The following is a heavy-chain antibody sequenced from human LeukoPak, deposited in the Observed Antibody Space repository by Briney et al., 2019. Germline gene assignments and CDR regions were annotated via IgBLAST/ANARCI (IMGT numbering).Heavy chain of an antibody. V-gene: IGHV3-23*01. Sequence: GGSLRLSCAASGFTFSTYAMSWVRHSPGQGLQWVSAISVSGGGTYYADSVKGRFTISRDNSKNTLYLQMNSLRAEDTAVYFCARGAGSSWFDPWGRGTLVTVSS. J-gene: IGHJ5*02. CDR2: ISVSGGGT. D-gene: IGHD3-10*01. CDR1: GFTFSTYA. CDR3: ARGAGSSWFDP.